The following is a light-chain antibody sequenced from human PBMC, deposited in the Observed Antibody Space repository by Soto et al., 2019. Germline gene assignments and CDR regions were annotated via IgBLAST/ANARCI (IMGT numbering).Light chain of an antibody. CDR2: DVS. J-gene: IGLJ1*01. V-gene: IGLV2-14*03. CDR1: SSDVGGYNY. Sequence: QSALTQPASVSGSPGQSITISCTGTSSDVGGYNYVSWYQQHPGKAPKLMTYDVSDRPSGVSNRFSGSKSGNTASLTISGLQAEDEADYYCSSYTSSSTLHVFGTGTKLTVL. CDR3: SSYTSSSTLHV.